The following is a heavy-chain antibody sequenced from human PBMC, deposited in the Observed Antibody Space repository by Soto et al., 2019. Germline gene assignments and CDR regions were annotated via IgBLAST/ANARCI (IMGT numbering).Heavy chain of an antibody. CDR3: ARGGKRGMVRGVPLTWFDP. CDR1: GGSISSGGYS. V-gene: IGHV4-30-2*01. D-gene: IGHD3-10*01. CDR2: IYHSGST. Sequence: PSETLSLTCAVSGGSISSGGYSWSWIRQPPGKGLEWIGYIYHSGSTNYNPSLKSRVTISVDTSKNQFSLKLSSVTAADTAVYYCARGGKRGMVRGVPLTWFDPWGQGTLVTVSS. J-gene: IGHJ5*02.